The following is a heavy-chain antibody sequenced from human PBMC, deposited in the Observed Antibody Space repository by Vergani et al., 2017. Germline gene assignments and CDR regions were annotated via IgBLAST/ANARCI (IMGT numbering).Heavy chain of an antibody. V-gene: IGHV3-7*01. D-gene: IGHD4-17*01. Sequence: EVQLVESGGGLVQPGGSLRLSCAASGFTFSSHWMSWVRQAPGKGLEWVANIKQDGSEKYYVDSVKGRFTISRDNATNSLYLQMNSLRAEDTAVYYCARGHDYGDYFDYWSQGTLVTVSS. J-gene: IGHJ4*02. CDR3: ARGHDYGDYFDY. CDR1: GFTFSSHW. CDR2: IKQDGSEK.